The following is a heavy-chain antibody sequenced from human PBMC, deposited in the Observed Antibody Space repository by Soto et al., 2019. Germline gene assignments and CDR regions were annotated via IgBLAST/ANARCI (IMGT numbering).Heavy chain of an antibody. J-gene: IGHJ4*02. CDR3: ARSAYGYFDY. CDR1: GFTFSSYG. D-gene: IGHD2-15*01. Sequence: QVQLVESGGGVVQPGRSLRLSCAASGFTFSSYGMHWVRQAXXKGLEWVAVIWYDGSNKYYADSVKGRFTISRDNSKNTLYLXMNSLRAEXTAVYYCARSAYGYFDYWGQGTLVTVSS. V-gene: IGHV3-33*01. CDR2: IWYDGSNK.